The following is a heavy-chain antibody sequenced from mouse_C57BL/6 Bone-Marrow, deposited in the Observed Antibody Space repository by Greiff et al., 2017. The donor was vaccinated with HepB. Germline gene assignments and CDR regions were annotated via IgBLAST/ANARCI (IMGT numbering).Heavy chain of an antibody. J-gene: IGHJ4*01. V-gene: IGHV1-82*01. CDR2: IYRGDGDS. D-gene: IGHD1-1*01. CDR1: GYAFSSSW. Sequence: VQLQQSGPELVKPGASVKISCKASGYAFSSSWMNWVKQRPGKGLEWIGRIYRGDGDSNYNGKFKGKATLTADKSSSKAYMQLSSLTSEDSAVYFCARYYGSSSPGAMDYWGQGTSVTVSS. CDR3: ARYYGSSSPGAMDY.